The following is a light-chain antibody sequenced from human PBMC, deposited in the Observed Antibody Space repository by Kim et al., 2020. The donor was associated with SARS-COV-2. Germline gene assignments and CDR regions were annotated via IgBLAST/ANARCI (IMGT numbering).Light chain of an antibody. CDR2: DAS. J-gene: IGKJ5*01. CDR1: QDFYNS. V-gene: IGKV1-33*01. Sequence: DIQMTQSPASLSASVGDRVTITCQASQDFYNSLSWYLQRPGTAPKMLICDASNLQSGVPSRFSGSGSGTDFTFTISSLQPEDIGTYYCQQYDSLPITFGPGTRLEIK. CDR3: QQYDSLPIT.